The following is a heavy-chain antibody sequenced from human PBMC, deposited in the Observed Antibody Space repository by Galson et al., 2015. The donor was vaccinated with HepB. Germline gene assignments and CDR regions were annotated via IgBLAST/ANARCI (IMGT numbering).Heavy chain of an antibody. CDR1: GFSLSTSGVG. Sequence: PALVKPTQTLTLTCTFSGFSLSTSGVGVGWIRQPPGKALEWLALIYWDDDKRYSPSLKSRLTITKDTSKNQAVLTMTNMDPVDTATYYCAHRRDYDILTGYRIDAFDIWGQGTMVTVSS. D-gene: IGHD3-9*01. CDR2: IYWDDDK. V-gene: IGHV2-5*02. J-gene: IGHJ3*02. CDR3: AHRRDYDILTGYRIDAFDI.